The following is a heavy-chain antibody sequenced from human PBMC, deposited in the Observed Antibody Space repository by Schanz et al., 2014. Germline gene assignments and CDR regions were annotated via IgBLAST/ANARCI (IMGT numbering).Heavy chain of an antibody. V-gene: IGHV3-23*01. Sequence: EVHLLESGGGLVQPGGSLRLSCAASGFTFSNHALSWVRQAPGKGLEWVSGIGGSGDSTHYADSVKGRFTISRDNSMNTLHLQMNSLRAEDTAVYYCSKDKQGSRSDDSWGQGTLVTVSS. D-gene: IGHD2-15*01. CDR2: IGGSGDST. CDR1: GFTFSNHA. CDR3: SKDKQGSRSDDS. J-gene: IGHJ5*01.